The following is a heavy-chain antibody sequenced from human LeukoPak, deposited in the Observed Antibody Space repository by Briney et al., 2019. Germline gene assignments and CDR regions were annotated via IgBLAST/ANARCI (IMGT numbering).Heavy chain of an antibody. D-gene: IGHD6-6*01. V-gene: IGHV4-34*01. CDR1: GGSFSGYY. Sequence: SETLSLTCAVYGGSFSGYYWSWIRQPPGKGLEWIGEINHSGSTNYNPSLKSRVTIPVDTSKNQFSLKLSSVTAADTAVYYCARSIAARRNRFDPWGQGTLVTVSS. J-gene: IGHJ5*02. CDR2: INHSGST. CDR3: ARSIAARRNRFDP.